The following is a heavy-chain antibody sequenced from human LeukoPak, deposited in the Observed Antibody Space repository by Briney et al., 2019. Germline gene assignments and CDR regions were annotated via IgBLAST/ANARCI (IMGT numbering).Heavy chain of an antibody. CDR1: GGTFSSYA. CDR2: IIPIFGTA. CDR3: ARDREDCTSCFYY. D-gene: IGHD2-2*01. Sequence: ASVKVSXKASGGTFSSYAISWVRQAPGQGLEWIGGIIPIFGTANYAQKFQGRVTITTDESTSTAYMELSSLRSEDTAVYYCARDREDCTSCFYYWGQGTLVTVSS. J-gene: IGHJ4*02. V-gene: IGHV1-69*05.